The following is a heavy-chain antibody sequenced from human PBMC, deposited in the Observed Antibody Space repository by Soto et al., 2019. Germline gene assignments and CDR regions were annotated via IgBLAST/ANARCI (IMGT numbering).Heavy chain of an antibody. CDR2: INHSGST. V-gene: IGHV4-34*01. CDR1: GGSFSGYY. J-gene: IGHJ4*02. CDR3: ARTDVAARGGGRNFDY. D-gene: IGHD3-16*01. Sequence: QVQLQQWGAGLLKPSETLSLTCAVYGGSFSGYYWSWIRQPPGKGLEWIGEINHSGSTNYNPSLKSRVTISLDTSKNQFSLKLSSVTAADTAVYYCARTDVAARGGGRNFDYWGQGTLVTVSS.